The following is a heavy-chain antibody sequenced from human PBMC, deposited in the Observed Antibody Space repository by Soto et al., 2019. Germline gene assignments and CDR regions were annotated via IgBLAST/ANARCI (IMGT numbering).Heavy chain of an antibody. CDR2: ISGSGGST. CDR3: AKDNGDKLRYFDWLLNYFDY. V-gene: IGHV3-23*01. J-gene: IGHJ4*02. CDR1: GFTFSSYA. D-gene: IGHD3-9*01. Sequence: EVQLLESGGGLVQPGGSLRLSCAASGFTFSSYAMSWVRQAPGKGLEWVSAISGSGGSTYYADSVKGRFTISRDNSKNTLYLQMNSLRAEDTAVYYCAKDNGDKLRYFDWLLNYFDYWGQGTLVTVSS.